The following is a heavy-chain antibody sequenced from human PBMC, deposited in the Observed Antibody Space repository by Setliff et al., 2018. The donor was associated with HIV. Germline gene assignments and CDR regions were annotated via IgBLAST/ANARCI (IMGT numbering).Heavy chain of an antibody. D-gene: IGHD5-12*01. CDR3: ARGAPRGRLRFPNWFDP. CDR1: GGSFSGYH. CDR2: FSPTGSP. J-gene: IGHJ5*02. V-gene: IGHV4-34*01. Sequence: SETLSLTCAVYGGSFSGYHWSWIRQSPGKGLEWIGEFSPTGSPTYNPSLESRVTISVDTSKNQCSLKLRSLTAADTAIYYCARGAPRGRLRFPNWFDPWGQGTLVTVSS.